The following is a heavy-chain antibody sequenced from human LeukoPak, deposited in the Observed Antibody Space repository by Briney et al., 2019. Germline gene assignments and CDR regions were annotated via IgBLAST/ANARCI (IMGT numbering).Heavy chain of an antibody. Sequence: SETLSLTCAVYGGSFSGYYWSWIRQPPGKGLEWIGEINHSGSTNYNPSLKSRVTISVDRSKNQFSLKLSSVTAADTAVYYCAREVVVAGNWFDPWGQGTLVTVSS. CDR1: GGSFSGYY. J-gene: IGHJ5*02. V-gene: IGHV4-34*01. CDR2: INHSGST. D-gene: IGHD3-22*01. CDR3: AREVVVAGNWFDP.